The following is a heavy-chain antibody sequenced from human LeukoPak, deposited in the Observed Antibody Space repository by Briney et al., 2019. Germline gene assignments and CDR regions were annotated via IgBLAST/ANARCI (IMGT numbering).Heavy chain of an antibody. CDR2: LYYDGTT. Sequence: SETLSLTCTVSGGSISSTNCNWVWLREGKGKGRDGIGSLYYDGTTFYTPSLPTRVTISGDTAKNHLSLNLNSMTAADTAVYYCVRRAGDWAVNWVDPWGQGILVTVSS. CDR1: GGSISSTNCN. J-gene: IGHJ5*02. V-gene: IGHV4-39*02. D-gene: IGHD2-21*02. CDR3: VRRAGDWAVNWVDP.